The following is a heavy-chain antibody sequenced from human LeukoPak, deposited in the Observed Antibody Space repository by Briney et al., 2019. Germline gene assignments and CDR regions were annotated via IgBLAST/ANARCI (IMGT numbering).Heavy chain of an antibody. CDR1: GLTFSSYA. CDR3: AKGSSGYCSGGNCYAFDY. D-gene: IGHD2-15*01. J-gene: IGHJ4*02. V-gene: IGHV3-23*01. CDR2: ISGSGGST. Sequence: GGSLRLSCAASGLTFSSYAMSWVRQAPGKGLEWVSAISGSGGSTYYADSVKGRFTISRDNSKNTLYLQMNSLRAEDTAVYYCAKGSSGYCSGGNCYAFDYWGQGTLVTVSS.